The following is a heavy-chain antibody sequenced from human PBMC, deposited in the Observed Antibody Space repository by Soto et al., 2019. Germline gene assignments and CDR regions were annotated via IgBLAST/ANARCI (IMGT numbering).Heavy chain of an antibody. J-gene: IGHJ6*02. Sequence: PGGSLRLSCAASGFTFDDYAMHRVRQAPGKGLEWVSGISWNSGSIGYADSVKGRFTISRDNAKNSLYLQMNSLRAEDTALYYCAKDIGCSGGSCYSDGGRGGMDVWGQGTTVTVSS. CDR3: AKDIGCSGGSCYSDGGRGGMDV. CDR2: ISWNSGSI. D-gene: IGHD2-15*01. V-gene: IGHV3-9*01. CDR1: GFTFDDYA.